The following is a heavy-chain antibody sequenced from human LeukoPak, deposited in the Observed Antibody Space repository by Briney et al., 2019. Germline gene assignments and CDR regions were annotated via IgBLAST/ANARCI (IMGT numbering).Heavy chain of an antibody. CDR3: AGSYYYDSSGYYYLHAFDI. V-gene: IGHV5-51*01. CDR1: GYSFTSYW. Sequence: KYGESLKISCKGSGYSFTSYWIGWVRQMPGKGLEWMGIIYPGDSDTRYSPSFQGQVTISADKSISTAYQQWSSLKASDTAMYYCAGSYYYDSSGYYYLHAFDIWGQGTMVTVSS. CDR2: IYPGDSDT. D-gene: IGHD3-22*01. J-gene: IGHJ3*02.